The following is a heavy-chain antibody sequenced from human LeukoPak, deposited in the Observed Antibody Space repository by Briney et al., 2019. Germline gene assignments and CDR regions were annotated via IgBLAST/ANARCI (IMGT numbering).Heavy chain of an antibody. D-gene: IGHD3-16*01. Sequence: SETLCLTCTVSGGSISSSSYYWGWVRQPPGKGLEWIGSIYYSGSTYYNPSLKSRVTILVDTSKNQFFLKLNSVTAADTAFYYCATSGGDWFDPWGQGTLVTVSS. CDR2: IYYSGST. V-gene: IGHV4-39*07. CDR1: GGSISSSSYY. J-gene: IGHJ5*02. CDR3: ATSGGDWFDP.